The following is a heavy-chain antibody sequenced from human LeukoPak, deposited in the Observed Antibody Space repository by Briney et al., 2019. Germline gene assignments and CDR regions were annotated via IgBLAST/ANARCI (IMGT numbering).Heavy chain of an antibody. Sequence: GASVKVSCKASGYTFTSYGINWLRQAPGQGLEWMGWISDYNGNTKYAQKFQGRVTMTTDTSTSTANMELSSLTSEDTAVYYCARTPPRGLIDYWGQGTLVTVSS. V-gene: IGHV1-18*01. CDR2: ISDYNGNT. CDR1: GYTFTSYG. CDR3: ARTPPRGLIDY. J-gene: IGHJ4*02. D-gene: IGHD3-16*01.